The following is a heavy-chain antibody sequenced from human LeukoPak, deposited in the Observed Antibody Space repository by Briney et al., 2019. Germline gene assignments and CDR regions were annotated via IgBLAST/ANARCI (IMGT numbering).Heavy chain of an antibody. Sequence: GGSLRLSCAAPGFTFSSYGMSWVRQAPGKGLEWVSAISGSGGSTYYADSVKGRFTISRDNSKNTPYLQMNSLRAEDTAVYYCAKYDYGDSHADYWGQGTLVTVSS. CDR1: GFTFSSYG. CDR2: ISGSGGST. CDR3: AKYDYGDSHADY. V-gene: IGHV3-23*01. J-gene: IGHJ4*02. D-gene: IGHD4-17*01.